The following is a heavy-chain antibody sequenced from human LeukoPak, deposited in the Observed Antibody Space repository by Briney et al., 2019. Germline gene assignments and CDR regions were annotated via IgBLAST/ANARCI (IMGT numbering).Heavy chain of an antibody. CDR1: GFNLGSYG. J-gene: IGHJ6*02. CDR2: ISNDGGGT. V-gene: IGHV3-23*01. D-gene: IGHD1-26*01. CDR3: ARDPGDLSGSDYKPYYKYFGMDV. Sequence: AGGSLRLSCAASGFNLGSYGMSWVRQAPGKGLEWVSSISNDGGGTFSADSVRGRFTISRDNSKNTLYLQMNTLRAEDTAVYYCARDPGDLSGSDYKPYYKYFGMDVWGQGTTVTVSS.